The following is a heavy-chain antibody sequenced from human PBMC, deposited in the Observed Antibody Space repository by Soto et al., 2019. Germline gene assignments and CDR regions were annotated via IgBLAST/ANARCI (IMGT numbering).Heavy chain of an antibody. D-gene: IGHD3-10*01. CDR2: IYYSGSM. CDR3: AIVIGSRRSFDY. V-gene: IGHV4-30-4*01. J-gene: IGHJ4*02. CDR1: GGSISSGDYY. Sequence: SETLSLTCSVSGGSISSGDYYWSWIRQPPGKGLEWIGYIYYSGSMYYNPSLKSRVTISVDTSKNQFSLRLSSVTAADTAVYFCAIVIGSRRSFDYWGLGTLVTVTS.